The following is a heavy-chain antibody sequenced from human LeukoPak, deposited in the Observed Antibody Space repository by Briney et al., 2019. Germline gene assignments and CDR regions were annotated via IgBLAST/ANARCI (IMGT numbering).Heavy chain of an antibody. V-gene: IGHV3-11*01. Sequence: WGTLRLSCAASGFSFNSCYMSWSRLGQGKGLEWLSYINIGGTNTHYADSVKGRFTISRDNAKKSLYLEMNNLRAEDTAVYYCATDGAGFDTWGQGVLVTVSS. CDR1: GFSFNSCY. CDR3: ATDGAGFDT. CDR2: INIGGTNT. J-gene: IGHJ5*02.